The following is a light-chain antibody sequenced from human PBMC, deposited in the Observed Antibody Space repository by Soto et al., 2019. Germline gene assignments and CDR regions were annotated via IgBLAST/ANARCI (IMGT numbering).Light chain of an antibody. CDR3: QQYNSYSTWT. CDR2: KAS. V-gene: IGKV1-5*03. Sequence: DIQMTQSPSSVSASVGDRVTITCRASQSISSWLAWYQQKPGKAPKLLIYKASSLESGVPSRFSGSGSGTEFTLTISSLQPDDFATYYCQQYNSYSTWTFGQGTKVDNK. J-gene: IGKJ1*01. CDR1: QSISSW.